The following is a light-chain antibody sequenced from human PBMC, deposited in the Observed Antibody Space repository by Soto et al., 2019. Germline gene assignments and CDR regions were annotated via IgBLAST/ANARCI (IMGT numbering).Light chain of an antibody. J-gene: IGKJ1*01. CDR3: QQYNSYSP. Sequence: ARATVSLRASQGISSWLAWYQQKLGKAPNLLIYDASSLESGVPSRFSGSGSGTEFTLTISSLQPDDFATYYCQQYNSYSPFGQGTKVDNK. CDR1: QGISSW. V-gene: IGKV1-5*01. CDR2: DAS.